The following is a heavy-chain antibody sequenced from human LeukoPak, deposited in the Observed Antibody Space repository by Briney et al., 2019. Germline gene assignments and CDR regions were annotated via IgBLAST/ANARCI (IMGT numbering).Heavy chain of an antibody. D-gene: IGHD3-22*01. V-gene: IGHV4-34*01. J-gene: IGHJ4*02. CDR1: GGSFSGYY. Sequence: SETLSLTCAVYGGSFSGYYWSWIRQPPGKGLEWIGEINHSGSTNYNPSLKSRVTISVDTSKNQFSLKLSSVTAADTAMYYCARTNSSGYYLDYWGQGTLVTVSS. CDR2: INHSGST. CDR3: ARTNSSGYYLDY.